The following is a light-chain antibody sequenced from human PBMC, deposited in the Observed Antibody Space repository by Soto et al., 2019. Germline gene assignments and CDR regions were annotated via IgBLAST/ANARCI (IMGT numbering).Light chain of an antibody. J-gene: IGLJ3*02. CDR2: SND. CDR1: RSNIGYNG. Sequence: QSALTQPPSASGTSGQRVTISCSGSRSNIGYNGVQWFQKDPITTPKLLIYSNDHRPSGVPDRFSGSKSGTSASLAISGLQSGDESYYYCATWDERLNGWVFGGGTQLTVL. V-gene: IGLV1-44*01. CDR3: ATWDERLNGWV.